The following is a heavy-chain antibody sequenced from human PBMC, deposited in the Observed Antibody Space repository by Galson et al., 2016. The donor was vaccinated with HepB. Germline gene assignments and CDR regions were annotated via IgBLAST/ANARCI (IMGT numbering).Heavy chain of an antibody. CDR1: GDSISSGGYS. CDR2: IRSHSGTT. D-gene: IGHD3-10*01. J-gene: IGHJ4*02. Sequence: TLSLTCVVSGDSISSGGYSWSWIRQPPGKGLEWTGNIRSHSGTTYYNPSLKSRVTISVEKSKNQLSLKLTSVTAADTAGYYCARGGGFGECAHWGQGTLVTVSS. V-gene: IGHV4-30-2*01. CDR3: ARGGGFGECAH.